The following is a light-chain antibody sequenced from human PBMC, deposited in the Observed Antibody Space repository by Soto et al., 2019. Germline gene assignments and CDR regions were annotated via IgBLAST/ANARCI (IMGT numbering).Light chain of an antibody. CDR3: QQYNNWLTWT. V-gene: IGKV3-15*01. J-gene: IGKJ1*01. CDR1: QSVSSN. Sequence: EIVMTQSPATLSVSPGERATLSCRASQSVSSNLAWYQQKPGQAPRLLIYGASTRATGIPARFSGSRSETELTLTISRMQSEDFAVYYCQQYNNWLTWTFGQGTKVEIK. CDR2: GAS.